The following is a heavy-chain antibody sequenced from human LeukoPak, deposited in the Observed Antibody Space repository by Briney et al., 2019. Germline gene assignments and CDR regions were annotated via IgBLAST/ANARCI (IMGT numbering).Heavy chain of an antibody. J-gene: IGHJ4*02. D-gene: IGHD2-15*01. CDR1: GGSISPYY. V-gene: IGHV4-59*08. CDR3: ATRRSGGWNFDY. Sequence: SETLSLTCTVSGGSISPYYWSWIRQPPGKGLEWIGSIYYSGSAYYNPSLKSRVTISVDTSKNQFSLYLSSVTAADTAVYYCATRRSGGWNFDYWGRGTLVTVSS. CDR2: IYYSGSA.